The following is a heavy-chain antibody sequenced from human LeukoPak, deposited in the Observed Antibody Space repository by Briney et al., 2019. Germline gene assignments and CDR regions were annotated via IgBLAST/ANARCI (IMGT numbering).Heavy chain of an antibody. V-gene: IGHV3-64*04. CDR1: GFTFSSYA. Sequence: PGGSLRLSCSASGFTFSSYAMHSVRQAPGRGVEYVSAISSNGGSPYYADSVKGRFTISRDNPKNTLYLQMNSMRAEDTAVYYCAKSAEYDILTCYYDYWGQRSLVTVSS. CDR3: AKSAEYDILTCYYDY. J-gene: IGHJ4*02. D-gene: IGHD3-9*01. CDR2: ISSNGGSP.